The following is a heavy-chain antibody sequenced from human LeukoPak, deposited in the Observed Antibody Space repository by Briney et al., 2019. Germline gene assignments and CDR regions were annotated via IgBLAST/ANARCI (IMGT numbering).Heavy chain of an antibody. D-gene: IGHD1-26*01. V-gene: IGHV4-59*01. CDR3: VKRAGTYFDY. CDR1: GGSMTGYY. Sequence: PSETLSLTCTVSGGSMTGYYWSWIRQPPGKELEYIGYIHYSGSTNYNPSLKSRATISIDTSKNQFSPRLSSVSAADTALYYCVKRAGTYFDYWGQGILVTVSS. J-gene: IGHJ4*02. CDR2: IHYSGST.